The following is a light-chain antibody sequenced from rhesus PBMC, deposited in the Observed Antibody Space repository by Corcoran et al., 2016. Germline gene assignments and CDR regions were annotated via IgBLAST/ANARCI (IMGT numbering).Light chain of an antibody. CDR1: PGISSW. CDR2: KAS. CDR3: QHYNSAPLT. J-gene: IGKJ4*01. Sequence: DIQMTQSPSSLSASVGDRVTITCRASPGISSWLAWYQPKPGRAPKLLSYKASNLQSGVPSRFSGSGTGTDCTLTISSLQPEDFATYYCQHYNSAPLTFGGGTKVEI. V-gene: IGKV1-21*01.